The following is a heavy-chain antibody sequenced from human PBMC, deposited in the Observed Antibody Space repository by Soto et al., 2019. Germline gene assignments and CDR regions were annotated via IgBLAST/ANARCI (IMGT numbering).Heavy chain of an antibody. Sequence: GGSLRLSCAASGFTFSSYGMHWVRQAPGKGLEWVAVISYDGSNKYYADSVKGRFTISRDNSKNTLYLQMNSLRAEDTAVYYCAKEMQQLVLGHWGQGTLVTVSS. CDR3: AKEMQQLVLGH. CDR2: ISYDGSNK. V-gene: IGHV3-30*18. D-gene: IGHD6-13*01. CDR1: GFTFSSYG. J-gene: IGHJ1*01.